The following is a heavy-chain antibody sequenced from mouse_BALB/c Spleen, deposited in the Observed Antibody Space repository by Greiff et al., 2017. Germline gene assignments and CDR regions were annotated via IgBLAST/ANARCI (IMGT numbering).Heavy chain of an antibody. CDR2: ISNGGGST. CDR3: ARHGMDGYYDY. D-gene: IGHD2-3*01. Sequence: EVKVEESGGGLVQPGGSLKLSCAASGFTFSSYTMSWVRQTPEKRLEWVAYISNGGGSTYYPDTVKGRFTISRDNAKNTLYLQMSSLKSEDTAMYYCARHGMDGYYDYWGQGTTLTVSS. J-gene: IGHJ2*01. CDR1: GFTFSSYT. V-gene: IGHV5-12-2*01.